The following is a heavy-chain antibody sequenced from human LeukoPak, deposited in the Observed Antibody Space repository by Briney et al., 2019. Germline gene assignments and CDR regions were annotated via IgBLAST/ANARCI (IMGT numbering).Heavy chain of an antibody. CDR1: RCTYTDSY. D-gene: IGHD2-2*01. V-gene: IGHV1-2*02. CDR3: ARYFSFSRTSCYYASDV. CDR2: INPDSGGT. Sequence: VTVTCQASRCTYTDSYIHWVRPTPGQRRAWMGWINPDSGGTNYAQKFQGRVTVTRDTSISTAYMELSRLRPDDTAVYYCARYFSFSRTSCYYASDVWGERTLLTVSS. J-gene: IGHJ4*02.